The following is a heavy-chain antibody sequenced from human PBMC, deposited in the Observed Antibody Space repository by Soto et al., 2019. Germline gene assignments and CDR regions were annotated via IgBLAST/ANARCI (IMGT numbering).Heavy chain of an antibody. CDR1: GFTVSSNY. CDR3: ARTIPRLLMGAFDI. V-gene: IGHV3-53*04. J-gene: IGHJ3*02. D-gene: IGHD2-2*02. Sequence: GGSLRLSCAASGFTVSSNYKSWVRQAPGKGLEWVSVIYSGGSTYYADSVKGRFTISRHNSKNTLYLQMNSLRAEDTAVYYCARTIPRLLMGAFDIWGQGTMVTVSS. CDR2: IYSGGST.